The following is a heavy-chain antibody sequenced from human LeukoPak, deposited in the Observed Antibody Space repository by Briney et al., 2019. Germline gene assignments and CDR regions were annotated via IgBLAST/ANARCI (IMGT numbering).Heavy chain of an antibody. V-gene: IGHV3-15*01. CDR3: TTDRNGGYYYYYMDV. Sequence: PGGSLRLSCAASGFTFSSYWMSWVRQAPGKGLEWVGRIKSKTDGGTTDYAAPVKGRFIISRDDSKNTLYLQMNSLKTEDTAVYYCTTDRNGGYYYYYMDVWGKGTTVTVSS. J-gene: IGHJ6*03. CDR1: GFTFSSYW. CDR2: IKSKTDGGTT. D-gene: IGHD1-1*01.